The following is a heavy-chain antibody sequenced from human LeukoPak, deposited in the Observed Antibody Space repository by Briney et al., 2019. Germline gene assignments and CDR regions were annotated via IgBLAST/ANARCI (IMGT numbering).Heavy chain of an antibody. J-gene: IGHJ6*03. CDR1: GGSIRSGDHH. V-gene: IGHV4-39*06. D-gene: IGHD2-15*01. Sequence: SETLSLTCSVSGGSIRSGDHHWAWVRQPPGKGLEFIGSLDESGRPYYNRPLKSRVSISGDTSGKQFPLNLTSVTAADTAVYFCARDLGGYPFFMDVWGRGTTVIVSS. CDR3: ARDLGGYPFFMDV. CDR2: LDESGRP.